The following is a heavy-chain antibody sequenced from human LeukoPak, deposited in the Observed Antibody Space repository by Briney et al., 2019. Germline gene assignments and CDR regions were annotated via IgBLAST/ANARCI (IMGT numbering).Heavy chain of an antibody. V-gene: IGHV3-21*01. CDR2: ITSSSSYI. CDR3: ARGQDIEVVPAALYWFDY. CDR1: GFAFSSYS. Sequence: GGSLRLSCAASGFAFSSYSMNWVRQAPGKGLEWVSSITSSSSYIYYADSVKGRFTISRDNAKNSLYLQMNSLRAEDTAVYYCARGQDIEVVPAALYWFDYWGQGTLVTVSS. D-gene: IGHD2-2*01. J-gene: IGHJ4*02.